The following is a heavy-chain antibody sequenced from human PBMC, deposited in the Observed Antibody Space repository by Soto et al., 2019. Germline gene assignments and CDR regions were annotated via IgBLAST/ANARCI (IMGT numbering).Heavy chain of an antibody. D-gene: IGHD6-19*01. CDR2: INPSGSA. V-gene: IGHV4-34*01. J-gene: IGHJ4*02. CDR3: ARGLITGSHYSGGWYYFDS. Sequence: QVQLQQSGAGLLKPSETLSLTCAVYGESFSGYIWTWIRQTPGKGLQWIGQINPSGSAYYNPSLTSRVTISVHTSNSQFSLELSSVTAADTAVYYCARGLITGSHYSGGWYYFDSWGQGTQVTVSS. CDR1: GESFSGYI.